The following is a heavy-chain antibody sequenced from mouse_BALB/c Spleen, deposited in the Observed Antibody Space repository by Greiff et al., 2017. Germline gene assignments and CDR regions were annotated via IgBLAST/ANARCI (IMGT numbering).Heavy chain of an antibody. Sequence: EVKLVESGPSLVKPSQTLSLTCSVTGDSITSGYWNWIRKFPGNKLEYMGYISYSGSTYYNPSLKSRISITRDTSKNQYYMQLTSVTTEDTATYYCARTYYGNYAYLDYWGQGTTHTVSS. D-gene: IGHD2-10*01. CDR2: ISYSGST. V-gene: IGHV3-8*02. J-gene: IGHJ2*01. CDR1: GDSITSGY. CDR3: ARTYYGNYAYLDY.